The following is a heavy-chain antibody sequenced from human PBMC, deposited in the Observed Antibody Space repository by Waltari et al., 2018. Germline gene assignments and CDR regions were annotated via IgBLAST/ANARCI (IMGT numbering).Heavy chain of an antibody. J-gene: IGHJ4*02. D-gene: IGHD3-16*01. CDR3: ARVRLRGVKGLDY. CDR2: INAGNGNT. V-gene: IGHV1-3*01. CDR1: GYTFTSYA. Sequence: QVQLVQSGAEVKKPGASVKVSCKASGYTFTSYAMHWVRQAPGQRLEWMGWINAGNGNTKYSQKLQGRVTMTTDTSTSTAYMELRSLRSDDTAVYYCARVRLRGVKGLDYWGQGTLVTVSS.